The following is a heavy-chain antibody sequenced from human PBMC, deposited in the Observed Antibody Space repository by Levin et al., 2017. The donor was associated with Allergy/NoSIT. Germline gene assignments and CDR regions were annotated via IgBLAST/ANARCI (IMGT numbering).Heavy chain of an antibody. CDR2: ISSGLSTI. J-gene: IGHJ4*02. D-gene: IGHD6-13*01. Sequence: GESLKISCAASGFTFSSYAMNWVRQAPGKGLEWVSYISSGLSTIYYADSVKGRFTISRDNAKNSLYLHMNSLRAEDTAVYYCARDAGSNWDLDYWGQGTLVTVSS. CDR1: GFTFSSYA. CDR3: ARDAGSNWDLDY. V-gene: IGHV3-48*01.